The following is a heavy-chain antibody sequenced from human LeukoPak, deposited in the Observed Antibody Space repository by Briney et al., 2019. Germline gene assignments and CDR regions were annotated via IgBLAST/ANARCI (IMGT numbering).Heavy chain of an antibody. CDR1: GYTFTSYG. D-gene: IGHD2-2*01. Sequence: ASVKVSCKASGYTFTSYGISWVRQAPGQGIEWMGWISAYNGNTNYAQKLQGRVTMTPDTSTSTAYMELRSLRSDDTAVYYCARGPYQLLPGSAFDIWGQGTMVTVSS. CDR3: ARGPYQLLPGSAFDI. J-gene: IGHJ3*02. CDR2: ISAYNGNT. V-gene: IGHV1-18*01.